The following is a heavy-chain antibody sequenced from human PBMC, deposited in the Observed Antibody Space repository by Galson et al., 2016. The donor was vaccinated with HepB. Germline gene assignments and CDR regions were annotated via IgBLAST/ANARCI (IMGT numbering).Heavy chain of an antibody. CDR2: IWYDGSNK. J-gene: IGHJ6*02. CDR1: GFTFNTYG. D-gene: IGHD2/OR15-2a*01. V-gene: IGHV3-33*06. CDR3: AKVIGRDAYYYYGMDV. Sequence: SLRLSCAASGFTFNTYGMHWVRQAPGKGLEWVAVIWYDGSNKYYADSVKGRFTISRDNSKNTLYLQMDGLRAEDTAVYYRAKVIGRDAYYYYGMDVWGQGTTVTVSS.